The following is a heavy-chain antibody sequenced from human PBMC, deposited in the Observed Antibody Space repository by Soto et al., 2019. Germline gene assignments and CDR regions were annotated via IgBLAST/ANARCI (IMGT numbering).Heavy chain of an antibody. CDR1: GFTFSSYG. CDR2: IWYDGSNK. Sequence: GGSLRLSCAASGFTFSSYGMHWVRQAPGKGLEWVAVIWYDGSNKYYADSVKGRFTISRDNSKNTLYLQMNSLRAEDTAVYYCARVGRFLEWLSTYYYYYMDVWGKGTTVTVSS. J-gene: IGHJ6*03. CDR3: ARVGRFLEWLSTYYYYYMDV. V-gene: IGHV3-33*01. D-gene: IGHD3-3*01.